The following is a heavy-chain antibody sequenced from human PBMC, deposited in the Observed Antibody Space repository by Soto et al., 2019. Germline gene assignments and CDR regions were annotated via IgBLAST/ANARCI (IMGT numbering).Heavy chain of an antibody. CDR1: EFTFSNFA. D-gene: IGHD1-26*01. CDR2: ISYDGSNK. CDR3: AKEGGLSGSYYISSSYYFDY. V-gene: IGHV3-30*18. Sequence: GGSLRLSCAASEFTFSNFAMHWVRQAPGKGLEWVARISYDGSNKHYADSVKGRFTISRDNSKNTLSLQMNSLRAEDTSVYYCAKEGGLSGSYYISSSYYFDYWGQGTLVTVSS. J-gene: IGHJ4*02.